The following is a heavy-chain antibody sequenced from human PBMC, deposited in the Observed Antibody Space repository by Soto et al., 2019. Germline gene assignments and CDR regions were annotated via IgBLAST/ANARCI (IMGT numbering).Heavy chain of an antibody. J-gene: IGHJ4*02. CDR1: GYTFTIFD. CDR3: VVSRGWWSFEY. V-gene: IGHV1-3*01. Sequence: QVQLVQSGAEVKKPGTSVKVSCQTSGYTFTIFDMHWVRQAPGQSLEWMGWIKAANAYAVYSENSQGRVTFTRDTSARTGYMDVSSLRYEDTAVYYCVVSRGWWSFEYWGQGTLVTVSS. CDR2: IKAANAYA. D-gene: IGHD6-19*01.